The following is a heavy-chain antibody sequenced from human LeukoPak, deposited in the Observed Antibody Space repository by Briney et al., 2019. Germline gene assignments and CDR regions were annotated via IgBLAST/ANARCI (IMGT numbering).Heavy chain of an antibody. CDR2: FDPEDGET. CDR3: ARGSPNFGSGSYSETQDYGMDV. CDR1: GYTLTELS. Sequence: GASVKVSCKVSGYTLTELSMHWVRQAPGKGLEWMGGFDPEDGETIYAQKFQGRVTMTRDTSTSTVYMELSSLRSEDTAVYYCARGSPNFGSGSYSETQDYGMDVWGQGTTVIVSS. J-gene: IGHJ6*02. V-gene: IGHV1-24*01. D-gene: IGHD3-10*01.